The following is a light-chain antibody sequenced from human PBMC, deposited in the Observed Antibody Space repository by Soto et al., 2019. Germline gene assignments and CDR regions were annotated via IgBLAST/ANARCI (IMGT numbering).Light chain of an antibody. V-gene: IGLV2-8*01. CDR1: SSDVGGYNY. J-gene: IGLJ2*01. CDR3: SSYINTNTLV. Sequence: QSALTQPPSASGSPGQSVTISCTGTSSDVGGYNYVSWYQQHPGKAPKLMIYEVSKRPSGVPDRFSGSKSGNTASLTISGLQAEDESDYYCSSYINTNTLVFGGGTKVTVL. CDR2: EVS.